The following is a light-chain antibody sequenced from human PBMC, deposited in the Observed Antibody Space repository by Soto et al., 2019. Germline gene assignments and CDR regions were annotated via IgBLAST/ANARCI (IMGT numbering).Light chain of an antibody. CDR3: QQYVSYRT. CDR2: GAS. CDR1: QTVSNNY. J-gene: IGKJ1*01. Sequence: EIVLTQSPGTLSLSPGERATLSCRASQTVSNNYLAWYQQQPGQAPSLLIYGASRRATGIPDRFSGSGSGTDFALTISRLAPEDFAVYYCQQYVSYRTFGQGTKVEIK. V-gene: IGKV3-20*01.